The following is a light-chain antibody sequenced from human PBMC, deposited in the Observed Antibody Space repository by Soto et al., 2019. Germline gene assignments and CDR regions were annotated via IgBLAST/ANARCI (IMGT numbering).Light chain of an antibody. J-gene: IGKJ5*01. CDR2: GAS. V-gene: IGKV3-20*01. CDR3: HQYGSSPPVT. Sequence: ENVLTQSPGTLSLSPGETPTLSCRASQSVSSSYLAWYQQKPGQAPRLLIYGASSRATGIPDRFSGSGSGTDFTLTISRLEPEDFAMYYCHQYGSSPPVTFGQGTRLEIK. CDR1: QSVSSSY.